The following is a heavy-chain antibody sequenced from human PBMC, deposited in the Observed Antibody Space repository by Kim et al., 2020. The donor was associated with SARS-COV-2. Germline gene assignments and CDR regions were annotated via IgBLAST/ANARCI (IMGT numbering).Heavy chain of an antibody. CDR3: AKAAVEFGALTRFDY. CDR1: GFTFSAYA. D-gene: IGHD3-10*01. Sequence: GGSLRLSCAASGFTFSAYAMTWVRQAPGRGLEWVSSITAGGSTYYIESVKGRFTISRDNSKNTLHLQMSSLRAEDTAVYYCAKAAVEFGALTRFDYWGQG. V-gene: IGHV3-23*01. J-gene: IGHJ4*02. CDR2: ITAGGST.